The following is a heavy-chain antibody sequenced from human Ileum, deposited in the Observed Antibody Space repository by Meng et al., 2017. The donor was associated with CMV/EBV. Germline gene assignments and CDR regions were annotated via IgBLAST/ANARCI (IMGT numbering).Heavy chain of an antibody. CDR2: ISGNGYVT. V-gene: IGHV3-23*01. D-gene: IGHD6-19*01. Sequence: CLASGFTFSDYMMNWVRQAPGKGLQWVSSISGNGYVTHYAESVKGRFTISRDNSKNTVFLQMNNLGAEDAAIYYCAKDRSSGWSAFDPWGQGTLVTVSS. J-gene: IGHJ5*02. CDR3: AKDRSSGWSAFDP. CDR1: GFTFSDYM.